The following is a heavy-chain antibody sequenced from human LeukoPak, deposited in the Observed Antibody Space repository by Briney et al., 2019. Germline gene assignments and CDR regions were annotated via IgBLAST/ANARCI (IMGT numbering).Heavy chain of an antibody. CDR1: GGSISSYY. CDR2: IYYSGST. Sequence: RASETLSLTCTVSGGSISSYYWSWIRQPPGKGLEWIGYIYYSGSTNYNPSPKSRVTISVDTSKNQFSLKLSSVTAADTAVYYCARVGGVGAADYWGQGTLVTVSS. J-gene: IGHJ4*02. D-gene: IGHD1-26*01. V-gene: IGHV4-59*01. CDR3: ARVGGVGAADY.